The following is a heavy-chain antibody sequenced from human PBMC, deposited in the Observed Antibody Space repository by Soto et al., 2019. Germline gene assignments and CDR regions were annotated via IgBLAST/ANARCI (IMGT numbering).Heavy chain of an antibody. CDR2: IYWNDDK. CDR1: GFSLSTSGVG. Sequence: SGPTLVNATQTLTLTCTFSGFSLSTSGVGVGWISQPPGKALEWLALIYWNDDKRYSPSLKSRLTITKDTSKNQVVLTMTNMDPVDTATYYCAHRRVATNRYIYYFDYWGQGTLVTVSS. CDR3: AHRRVATNRYIYYFDY. V-gene: IGHV2-5*01. D-gene: IGHD5-12*01. J-gene: IGHJ4*02.